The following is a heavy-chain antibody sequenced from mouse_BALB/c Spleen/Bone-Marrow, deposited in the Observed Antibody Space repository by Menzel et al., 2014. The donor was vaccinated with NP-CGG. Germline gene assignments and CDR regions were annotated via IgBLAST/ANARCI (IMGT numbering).Heavy chain of an antibody. CDR2: VNPNNGGT. CDR1: GYSFTGYY. V-gene: IGHV1-26*01. Sequence: EVQRVESGPDLVKPGASVKISCKASGYSFTGYYMHWVKQSHGKSHEWIGRVNPNNGGTSYNQKFKGKAILTVDKSSSTAYMELRSLTSEDSAVYYCAKGEDGYFYAMDYWGQGTSVTVSS. D-gene: IGHD2-3*01. CDR3: AKGEDGYFYAMDY. J-gene: IGHJ4*01.